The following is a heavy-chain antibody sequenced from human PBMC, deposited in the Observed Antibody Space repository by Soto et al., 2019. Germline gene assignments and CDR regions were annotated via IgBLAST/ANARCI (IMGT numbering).Heavy chain of an antibody. J-gene: IGHJ4*02. V-gene: IGHV1-2*02. CDR1: RYTFTDYY. CDR2: INPNSGVT. Sequence: QVQLVQSGAEVKKPGASVKVSCKASRYTFTDYYIHWVRQSPGQGLEWMGWINPNSGVTKFPQKFQGRVIMTRDTSIDTVYMELSRRTSDDTAVYYCARAGLTTLELATTYWGQGTLVTVSS. D-gene: IGHD5-12*01. CDR3: ARAGLTTLELATTY.